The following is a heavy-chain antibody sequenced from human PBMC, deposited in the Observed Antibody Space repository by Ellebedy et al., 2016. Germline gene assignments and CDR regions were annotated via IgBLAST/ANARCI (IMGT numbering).Heavy chain of an antibody. CDR1: GFSFDSYG. D-gene: IGHD5-24*01. CDR3: TKWEDGYIIHY. V-gene: IGHV3-30*18. CDR2: TSNDGNDK. Sequence: GESLKISYAASGFSFDSYGLHWVRQAPGKGLEWVAATSNDGNDKYYADSVRGRFTISKDFPKSTLYLQMNSLSAEDTAVYYCTKWEDGYIIHYWGQGTLVTVSS. J-gene: IGHJ4*02.